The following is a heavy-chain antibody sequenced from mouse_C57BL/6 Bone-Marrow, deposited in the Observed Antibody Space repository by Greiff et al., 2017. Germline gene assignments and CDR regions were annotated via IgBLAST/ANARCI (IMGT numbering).Heavy chain of an antibody. CDR2: ISSGGSYT. CDR1: GFTFSSYG. D-gene: IGHD1-1*01. J-gene: IGHJ3*01. Sequence: EVMLVESGGDLVKPGGSLKLSCAVSGFTFSSYGLSWVRQTPDKRLEWVAPISSGGSYTYYPDSVKGRFTISRDNAKNTLYLQMSSLKSEDTAMYYCARGPTVEKAYWGQGTLVTVTA. V-gene: IGHV5-6*01. CDR3: ARGPTVEKAY.